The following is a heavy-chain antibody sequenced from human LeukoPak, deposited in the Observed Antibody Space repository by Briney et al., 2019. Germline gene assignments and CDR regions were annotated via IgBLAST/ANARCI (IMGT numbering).Heavy chain of an antibody. CDR3: AKVRLGYCSGGSCPRVGTPMDV. CDR1: GFTFNSYG. V-gene: IGHV3-30*02. J-gene: IGHJ6*03. CDR2: IRFDGRYK. Sequence: GGSLRLSCAASGFTFNSYGMHWVRQDPGKGLEWVAFIRFDGRYKYYADSVKGRFTISRDTSKNTLYLQITSLSAEDTAVYYCAKVRLGYCSGGSCPRVGTPMDVWGKGTTVTVSS. D-gene: IGHD2-15*01.